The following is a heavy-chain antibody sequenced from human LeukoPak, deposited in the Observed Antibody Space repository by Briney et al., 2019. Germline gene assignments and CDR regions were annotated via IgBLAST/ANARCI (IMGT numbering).Heavy chain of an antibody. CDR2: ISAYNGET. CDR1: GYTFTSYG. J-gene: IGHJ4*02. V-gene: IGHV1-18*01. D-gene: IGHD2-2*01. Sequence: GASVKVSCKASGYTFTSYGISWVRQAPGQGLEWMGWISAYNGETRYEQNLQGRVTMTTDTSTTTAYMEVRSLRTDDTAVYYCARVPPSAHQLLSSDYWGQGTLVTVSS. CDR3: ARVPPSAHQLLSSDY.